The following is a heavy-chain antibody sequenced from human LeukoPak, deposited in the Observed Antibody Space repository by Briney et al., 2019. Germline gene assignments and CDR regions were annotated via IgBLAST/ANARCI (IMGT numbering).Heavy chain of an antibody. J-gene: IGHJ4*02. D-gene: IGHD3-10*01. CDR3: ASSGGSGAYYFDY. Sequence: SETLSLTCAVYGGSFSGYYWSWIRQPPGKGLEWIGEINHSGSTNYNPSLRSRVTISVDTSKNQFSLKLSSVTAADTAVYYCASSGGSGAYYFDYWGQGTLVTVYS. V-gene: IGHV4-34*01. CDR1: GGSFSGYY. CDR2: INHSGST.